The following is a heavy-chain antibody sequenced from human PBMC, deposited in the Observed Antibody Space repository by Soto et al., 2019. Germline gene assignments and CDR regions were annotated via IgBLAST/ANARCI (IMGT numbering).Heavy chain of an antibody. D-gene: IGHD2-15*01. CDR2: VSSSGSII. CDR1: RFNFSSYE. J-gene: IGHJ4*02. Sequence: GGSLTLSWAASRFNFSSYEMNWVRQAPGEGLEWVAYVSSSGSIIYYADSVKGRFTISRDNAKNSLSLQMNTLRAEDTAVYYCEFRYCSGVICFRPFDSWGQGTLVTVSS. CDR3: EFRYCSGVICFRPFDS. V-gene: IGHV3-48*03.